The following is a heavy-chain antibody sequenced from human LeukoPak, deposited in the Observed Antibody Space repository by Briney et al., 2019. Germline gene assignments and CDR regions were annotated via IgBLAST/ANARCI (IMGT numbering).Heavy chain of an antibody. D-gene: IGHD4-23*01. V-gene: IGHV3-48*02. CDR2: ISSGSSTI. J-gene: IGHJ4*02. CDR1: GFTFNIYG. CDR3: ARDPLYGGNSAGPSFDS. Sequence: PGGSLRLSCAASGFTFNIYGMHWVRQAPGKGLEWVSYISSGSSTIYYADSVKGRFTISRDNAKNSLYLQMNSLRDADTAVYYCARDPLYGGNSAGPSFDSWGQGTLVTVSS.